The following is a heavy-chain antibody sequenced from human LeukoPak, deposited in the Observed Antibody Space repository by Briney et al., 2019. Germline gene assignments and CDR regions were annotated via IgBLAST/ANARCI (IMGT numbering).Heavy chain of an antibody. V-gene: IGHV5-51*01. D-gene: IGHD3-3*01. J-gene: IGHJ5*02. CDR1: GYSFTTYR. CDR3: ARGRFPNWFDP. CDR2: IYPGDSDT. Sequence: GESLRISCKGSGYSFTTYRIGWVRQMPGKGLEWVGIIYPGDSDTRYSPSFQGQVTISADKSISTAYLQWSSLKASDTAMYYCARGRFPNWFDPWGQGTLVTVSS.